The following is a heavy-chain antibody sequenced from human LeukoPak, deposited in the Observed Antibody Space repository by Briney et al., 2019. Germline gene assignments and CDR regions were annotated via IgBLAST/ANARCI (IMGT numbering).Heavy chain of an antibody. V-gene: IGHV1-8*03. CDR1: GYTFTSYD. D-gene: IGHD3-22*01. CDR3: ARGDRLYYYDSSGYLRDAFDI. J-gene: IGHJ3*02. CDR2: MNPNRGNT. Sequence: ASVKVSCKASGYTFTSYDINWWRQATGHGLEWMGWMNPNRGNTGYAQKLPGRVTITRNTSITTAYMELSSLRSEDTAVYYCARGDRLYYYDSSGYLRDAFDIWGQGTMVTVSS.